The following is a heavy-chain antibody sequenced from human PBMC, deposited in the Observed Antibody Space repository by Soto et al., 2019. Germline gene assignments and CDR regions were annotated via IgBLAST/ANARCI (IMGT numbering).Heavy chain of an antibody. J-gene: IGHJ4*02. D-gene: IGHD3-10*01. CDR2: IYSGGST. V-gene: IGHV3-53*04. Sequence: PGGSLRLSCAASGFTVSSNYMSCVRQAPGKGLEWVSVIYSGGSTYYADSVKGRFTISRHNSKNTLYLQMNSLRAEDTAVYYCARGDYYGSGAHYYFDYWGQGTLVTVSS. CDR1: GFTVSSNY. CDR3: ARGDYYGSGAHYYFDY.